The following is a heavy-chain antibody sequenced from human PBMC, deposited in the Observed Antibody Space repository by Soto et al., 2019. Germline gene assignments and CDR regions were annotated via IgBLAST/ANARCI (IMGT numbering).Heavy chain of an antibody. D-gene: IGHD2-15*01. J-gene: IGHJ5*02. V-gene: IGHV1-69*06. CDR2: IIRIFGTA. Sequence: QVQLVQSGAEVKKPGSSVKVSCKASGGTFSSYAISWVRQAPGQGLEWMGGIIRIFGTANYAQKFQGRVTITADKRTRTAYLALSSLRSDDTALYYCATGIVVLAATVWLNWFDHCGQGTLVTVSS. CDR1: GGTFSSYA. CDR3: ATGIVVLAATVWLNWFDH.